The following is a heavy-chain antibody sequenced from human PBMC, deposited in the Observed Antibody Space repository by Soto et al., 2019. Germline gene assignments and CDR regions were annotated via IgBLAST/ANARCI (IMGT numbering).Heavy chain of an antibody. CDR3: AKDFGGLYNWFDP. CDR2: VNPNNGKT. V-gene: IGHV1-8*01. Sequence: ASVKVSYKTSGYLFTTYDINWVRQAAGRGLEWMGRVNPNNGKTDYAQNFQGRLTMTRDTSISTVYMELSSLTSEDTAVYYCAKDFGGLYNWFDPWGQGTLVTVSS. D-gene: IGHD3-16*01. CDR1: GYLFTTYD. J-gene: IGHJ5*02.